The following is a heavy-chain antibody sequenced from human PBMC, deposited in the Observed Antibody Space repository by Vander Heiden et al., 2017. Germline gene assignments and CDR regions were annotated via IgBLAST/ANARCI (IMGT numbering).Heavy chain of an antibody. CDR3: ARDPAYSSGFLDH. CDR2: INVNNGDT. D-gene: IGHD6-19*01. CDR1: GYTFSNFG. V-gene: IGHV1-18*01. J-gene: IGHJ4*02. Sequence: QLQLVQSGGEVKKPGASVKVSCKAAGYTFSNFGITWVRQAPGQGLEWMGWINVNNGDTKYLQTFQGRVTLTTDTSTNTAYLELRSLRSDDTALYYCARDPAYSSGFLDHWGQGTLLTVSS.